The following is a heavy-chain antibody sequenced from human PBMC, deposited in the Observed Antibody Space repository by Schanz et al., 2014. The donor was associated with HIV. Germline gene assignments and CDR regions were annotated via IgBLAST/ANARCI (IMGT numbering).Heavy chain of an antibody. CDR2: ISFDGGEK. CDR1: GFTFSSYG. D-gene: IGHD4-17*01. Sequence: QVHLVESGGGVVQPGRSLRLSCAASGFTFSSYGMHWVRQAPGKGLEWVAVISFDGGEKHYADSAKGRFTISRDNSKNTLYLQMNTLRAEDTALYSCAQGAWAHKVTTGVDVWGPGTTVTVSS. CDR3: AQGAWAHKVTTGVDV. J-gene: IGHJ6*02. V-gene: IGHV3-30*18.